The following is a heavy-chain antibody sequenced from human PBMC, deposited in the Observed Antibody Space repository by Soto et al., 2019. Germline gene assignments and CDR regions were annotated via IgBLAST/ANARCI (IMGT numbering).Heavy chain of an antibody. CDR1: GFTFSSYA. CDR2: ISGSGGST. V-gene: IGHV3-23*01. CDR3: AKDPEYYDSTDGY. J-gene: IGHJ4*02. D-gene: IGHD3-22*01. Sequence: EVQLLESGGGLVQPGGSMRLSCAASGFTFSSYAKSWVRQAPGKGLEWVSAISGSGGSTYYADSVKGRFTISRDNSKNTLYLQMNSLRAEDTAVYYCAKDPEYYDSTDGYWGQGTLVTVSS.